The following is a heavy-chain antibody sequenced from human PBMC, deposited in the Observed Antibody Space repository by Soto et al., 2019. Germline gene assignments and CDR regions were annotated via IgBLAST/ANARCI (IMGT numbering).Heavy chain of an antibody. CDR2: ISSSSSTI. CDR3: AWAEVVVPIINVGFDY. D-gene: IGHD3-22*01. Sequence: EVQLVESGGGLVQPGGSLRLSCAASGFTFSSYSMNWVRQAPGKGLEWVSYISSSSSTIYYADSVKGRFTISRDNAKNSLYLQMNSLRDEDTAVYYSAWAEVVVPIINVGFDYWGQGTLVTVSS. V-gene: IGHV3-48*02. CDR1: GFTFSSYS. J-gene: IGHJ4*02.